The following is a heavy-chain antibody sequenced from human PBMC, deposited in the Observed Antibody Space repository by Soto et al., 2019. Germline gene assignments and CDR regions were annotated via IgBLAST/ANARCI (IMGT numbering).Heavy chain of an antibody. Sequence: GGSLRLSFAASGFTFSSYAMHWVRQAPGKGLEWVAVISYDGSNKYYADSVKGRFTISRDNSKNTLYLQMNSLRAEDTAVYYCARVGSSYGSLDYWGQGTLVTVSS. CDR2: ISYDGSNK. J-gene: IGHJ4*02. CDR1: GFTFSSYA. V-gene: IGHV3-30-3*01. CDR3: ARVGSSYGSLDY. D-gene: IGHD5-18*01.